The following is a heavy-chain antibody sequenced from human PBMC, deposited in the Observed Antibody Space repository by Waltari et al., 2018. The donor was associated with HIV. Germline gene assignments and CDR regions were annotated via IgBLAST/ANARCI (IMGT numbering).Heavy chain of an antibody. CDR2: LYPDDAT. CDR3: ATGVRYLGP. CDR1: GFTFYKQS. V-gene: IGHV3-53*02. J-gene: IGHJ5*02. D-gene: IGHD3-16*02. Sequence: TGGDTIRPGGSLLPSCGAPGFTFYKQSVTWVRQSPERGLEWICVLYPDDATHYAESVRGRFDISRRSSKNSVDLIINNLLFEDSAIYYCATGVRYLGPWGQGTPVTVSA.